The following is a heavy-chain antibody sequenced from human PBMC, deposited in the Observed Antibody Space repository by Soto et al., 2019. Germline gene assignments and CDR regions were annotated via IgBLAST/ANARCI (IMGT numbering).Heavy chain of an antibody. CDR2: IDPSDSYT. CDR3: ARPVAAAGTYYYGMDV. V-gene: IGHV5-10-1*01. D-gene: IGHD6-13*01. J-gene: IGHJ6*02. CDR1: GYSFTSYW. Sequence: GESLKISCKGSGYSFTSYWISWVRQMPGKGLEWMGRIDPSDSYTNYSPSFQGHVTISADKSISTAYLQWSSLKASDTAIYYCARPVAAAGTYYYGMDVWGQGTTVTVS.